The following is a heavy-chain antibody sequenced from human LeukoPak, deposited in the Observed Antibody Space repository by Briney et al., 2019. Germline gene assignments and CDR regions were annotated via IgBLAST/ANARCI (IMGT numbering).Heavy chain of an antibody. D-gene: IGHD2-21*02. V-gene: IGHV4-61*02. CDR2: IYTSGST. J-gene: IGHJ3*02. CDR3: ARGAYIVVVTAAPDAFDI. CDR1: GGSISSGSYY. Sequence: PSETLSLTCTVSGGSISSGSYYWSWIRQPAGKGLEWIGRIYTSGSTNYNPSLKSRVTISVDTSKNQFSLKLSSVTAADTAVYYCARGAYIVVVTAAPDAFDIWGQGTMVTVSS.